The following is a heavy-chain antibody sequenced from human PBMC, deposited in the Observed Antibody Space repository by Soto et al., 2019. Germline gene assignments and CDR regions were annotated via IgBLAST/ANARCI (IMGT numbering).Heavy chain of an antibody. CDR2: ISYDETNK. J-gene: IGHJ5*02. CDR1: GFIFSSFG. CDR3: AKDLVWFGELHH. V-gene: IGHV3-30*18. Sequence: GSLRLSCAASGFIFSSFGMHWVRQAPGKGLEWVAVISYDETNKYYADSVKGRFTISRDNSKNTLYLEMNSLRVEDTAVYFCAKDLVWFGELHHWGQGTLVTVSS. D-gene: IGHD3-10*01.